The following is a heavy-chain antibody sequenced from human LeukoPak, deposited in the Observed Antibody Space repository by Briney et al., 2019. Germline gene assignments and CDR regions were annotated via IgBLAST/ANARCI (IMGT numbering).Heavy chain of an antibody. CDR2: IRSKANNYAT. V-gene: IGHV3-73*01. J-gene: IGHJ6*02. D-gene: IGHD3-9*01. Sequence: GGSLKLSCAASGFTFSGSAMHWVRQASGKGLEWVGRIRSKANNYATAYAASVKGRFTISRDDSKNAAYLQMNSLKTEDTAVYYCTRYNDILTGCYPRYYGMDVWGQGTTVTVSS. CDR3: TRYNDILTGCYPRYYGMDV. CDR1: GFTFSGSA.